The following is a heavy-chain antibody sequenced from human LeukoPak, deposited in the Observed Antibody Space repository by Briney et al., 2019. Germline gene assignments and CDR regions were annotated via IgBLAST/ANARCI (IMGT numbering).Heavy chain of an antibody. CDR3: AKVRAADTNYYYYYGMDV. CDR1: GFTFSTYA. D-gene: IGHD6-13*01. CDR2: MTGSGGRT. Sequence: GGSLRLSCAASGFTFSTYAMSWVRQAPGKGLEWVSTMTGSGGRTYYADSVKGRFTISRDNSKDTLYLQMNSLRAEDTAVYYCAKVRAADTNYYYYYGMDVRGQGTTVTVSS. V-gene: IGHV3-23*01. J-gene: IGHJ6*02.